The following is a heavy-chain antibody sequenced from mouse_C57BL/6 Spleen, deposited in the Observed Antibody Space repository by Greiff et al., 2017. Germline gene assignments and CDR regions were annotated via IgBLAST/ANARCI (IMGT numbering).Heavy chain of an antibody. Sequence: EVQLVESGPGLVQPSQSLSLTCSVTGYSITSGYYWNWLRQFPGNKLEWMGYISYEGSNNYDPSLKNRISIDSDTSKNQFFLKLNSVTNEDTATYYCAFITTVVDGDDWGKGTSVTVSS. CDR2: ISYEGSN. CDR3: AFITTVVDGDD. CDR1: GYSITSGYY. D-gene: IGHD1-1*01. J-gene: IGHJ4*01. V-gene: IGHV3-6*01.